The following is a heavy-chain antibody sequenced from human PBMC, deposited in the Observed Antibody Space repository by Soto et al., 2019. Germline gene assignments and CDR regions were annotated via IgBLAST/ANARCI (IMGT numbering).Heavy chain of an antibody. D-gene: IGHD6-13*01. CDR2: ISSNSAYI. V-gene: IGHV3-21*01. CDR1: GFTFRSFT. J-gene: IGHJ5*02. CDR3: TRDASRDSSARGWFDP. Sequence: WGSLRLSCAASGFTFRSFTINCFRHSPFKGLEWVSTISSNSAYIYYTDALRGRFTISRDNAKNSLHLQMNSLRAEDTAVYYCTRDASRDSSARGWFDPWGPGTPVTVSS.